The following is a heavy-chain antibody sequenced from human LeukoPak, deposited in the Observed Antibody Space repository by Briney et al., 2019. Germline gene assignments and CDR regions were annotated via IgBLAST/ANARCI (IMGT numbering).Heavy chain of an antibody. CDR3: AKDNWLPSSPAVAGLGD. V-gene: IGHV3-20*04. CDR1: GFTFDDYG. J-gene: IGHJ4*02. CDR2: INWNGDST. D-gene: IGHD6-19*01. Sequence: GGSLRLSCAASGFTFDDYGMSWVRQAPGKGLEWVSGINWNGDSTHYADSVKGRFTISRDNSRNTLYLQMNSLTVEDTAVYYCAKDNWLPSSPAVAGLGDWNQGNLVTVSS.